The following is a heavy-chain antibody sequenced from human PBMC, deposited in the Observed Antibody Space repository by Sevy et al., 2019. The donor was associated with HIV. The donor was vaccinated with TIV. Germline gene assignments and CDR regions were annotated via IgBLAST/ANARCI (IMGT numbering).Heavy chain of an antibody. CDR1: GFTFSDYW. V-gene: IGHV3-11*01. J-gene: IGHJ6*02. CDR3: ARIPSPQLGRYFGMDV. Sequence: KHWGSLRLSCAASGFTFSDYWMTWVRQAPGKGLESISCINYSGDVIHYTDSVKGRFTISRDNAKKSLSLEMNSLRADDTAIYYCARIPSPQLGRYFGMDVWGRGTTVTVSS. D-gene: IGHD1-1*01. CDR2: INYSGDVI.